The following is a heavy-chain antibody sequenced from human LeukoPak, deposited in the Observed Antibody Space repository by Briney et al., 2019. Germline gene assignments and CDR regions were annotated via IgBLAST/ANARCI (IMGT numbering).Heavy chain of an antibody. CDR3: ARVDSSGSYPAHFDY. CDR1: GFTFSSYW. D-gene: IGHD1-26*01. CDR2: IKQEGSEK. Sequence: PGGSLRLSCAASGFTFSSYWMSWVGQAPGKGLEWVANIKQEGSEKYYVDSVKGRFTISRDNAKNSLYLQMNSLRAEDTAVYYCARVDSSGSYPAHFDYWGQGTLVTVSS. J-gene: IGHJ4*02. V-gene: IGHV3-7*01.